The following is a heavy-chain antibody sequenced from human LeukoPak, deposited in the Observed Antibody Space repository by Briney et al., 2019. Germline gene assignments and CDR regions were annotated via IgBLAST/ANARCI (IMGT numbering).Heavy chain of an antibody. CDR2: ISGSGGST. D-gene: IGHD6-19*01. V-gene: IGHV3-23*01. J-gene: IGHJ3*02. CDR3: AKIISRGSGWPDAFDI. CDR1: GFSFNVYA. Sequence: PGGSLRLSCAASGFSFNVYAMSWVRQAPGKGLEWVSAISGSGGSTYYADSVKGRFTISRDNSKNTLYLQMNSLGAEDTAVYYCAKIISRGSGWPDAFDIWGQGTMVTVSS.